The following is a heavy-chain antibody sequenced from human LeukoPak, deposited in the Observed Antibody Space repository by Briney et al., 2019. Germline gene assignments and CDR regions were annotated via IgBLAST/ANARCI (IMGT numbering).Heavy chain of an antibody. V-gene: IGHV1-18*04. Sequence: GSVKVSCKASGYTFPSYGISRVRQAPGQGLEWMGWVSAYNGNTNYAQKLQGRVTMTTDICTSTAYMELRSLRSDDTGVYYCARDKEYYGSGSYYIRGYWGQGTLVSV. CDR2: VSAYNGNT. CDR3: ARDKEYYGSGSYYIRGY. CDR1: GYTFPSYG. J-gene: IGHJ4*02. D-gene: IGHD3-10*01.